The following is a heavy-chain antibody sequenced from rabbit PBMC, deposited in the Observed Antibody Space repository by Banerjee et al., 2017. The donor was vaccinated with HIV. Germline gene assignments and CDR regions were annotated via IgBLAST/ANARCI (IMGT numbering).Heavy chain of an antibody. J-gene: IGHJ4*01. V-gene: IGHV1S40*01. D-gene: IGHD4-2*01. CDR2: IYAGSSGVA. CDR1: GFSFNNSNY. CDR3: ARSAYAGGAGDGLNL. Sequence: QSLEESGGDLVKHGASLTLTCTASGFSFNNSNYMCWVRQAPGKGLEWITCIYAGSSGVAYYASWAKGRFTISKTSSTTVTLQMTSLTDADTATYFCARSAYAGGAGDGLNLWGPGTLVTVS.